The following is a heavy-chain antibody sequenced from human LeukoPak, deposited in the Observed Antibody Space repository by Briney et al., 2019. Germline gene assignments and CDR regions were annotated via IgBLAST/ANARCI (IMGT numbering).Heavy chain of an antibody. J-gene: IGHJ6*03. CDR2: FDPEDGET. CDR1: GYTLTELS. CDR3: ATNYYDSSGGRYYYYYMDV. V-gene: IGHV1-24*01. D-gene: IGHD3-22*01. Sequence: GASVKVSCKVSGYTLTELSMHWVRQAPGKGLEWMGGFDPEDGETIYAQEFQGRVTMTEDTSTDTAYMELSSLRSEDTAVYYCATNYYDSSGGRYYYYYMDVWGKGTTVTVSS.